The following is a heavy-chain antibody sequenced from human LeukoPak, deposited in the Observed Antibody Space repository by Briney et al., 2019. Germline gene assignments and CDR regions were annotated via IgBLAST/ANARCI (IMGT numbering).Heavy chain of an antibody. CDR1: GGSISSYY. Sequence: SETLSLTCTVSGGSISSYYWSWIRQPPGKGPEWIGYIYYSGSTNYNPSLKSRVTISVDTSKNQFSLKLSSVTAADTAVYYCARAYDSSGYYPNWFDPWGQGTLVTVSS. CDR2: IYYSGST. CDR3: ARAYDSSGYYPNWFDP. J-gene: IGHJ5*02. D-gene: IGHD3-22*01. V-gene: IGHV4-59*01.